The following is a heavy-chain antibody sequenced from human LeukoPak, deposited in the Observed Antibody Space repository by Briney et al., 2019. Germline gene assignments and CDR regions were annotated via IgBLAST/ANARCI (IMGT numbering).Heavy chain of an antibody. V-gene: IGHV3-7*01. CDR2: IKQDGSEK. J-gene: IGHJ6*02. CDR3: ARVKRDFWSGLYGMDV. CDR1: GFTFRNYP. Sequence: GGSLRLSCAASGFTFRNYPMSWVRQAPGKGLEWVANIKQDGSEKYYVDSVKGRFTISRDNAKNSLYLQMNSLRAEDTAVYYCARVKRDFWSGLYGMDVWGQGTTVTVSS. D-gene: IGHD3-3*01.